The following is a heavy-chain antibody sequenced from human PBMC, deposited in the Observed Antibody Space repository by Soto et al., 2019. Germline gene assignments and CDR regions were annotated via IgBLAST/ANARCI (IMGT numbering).Heavy chain of an antibody. V-gene: IGHV5-10-1*01. CDR1: GYSFAGYW. J-gene: IGHJ4*02. CDR2: IDPSDSQT. CDR3: ARQIYDSDTGPNFQYYFDS. D-gene: IGHD3-22*01. Sequence: GESLKISCKGSGYSFAGYWITWVRQKPGKGLEWMGRIDPSDSQTYYSPSFRGHVTISATKSITTVFLQWSSLRASDTAMYYCARQIYDSDTGPNFQYYFDSWGQGTPVTVTS.